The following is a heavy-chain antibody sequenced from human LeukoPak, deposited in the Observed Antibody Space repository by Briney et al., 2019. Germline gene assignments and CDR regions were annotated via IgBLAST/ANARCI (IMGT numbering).Heavy chain of an antibody. J-gene: IGHJ4*02. CDR2: VYPGDSDT. CDR1: GYSFTNYW. CDR3: ARLGPTGLAYFAY. V-gene: IGHV5-51*01. D-gene: IGHD3-16*01. Sequence: GESLKISCKGSGYSFTNYWIAWVRQMPGKGLDWMGIVYPGDSDTKYSPSSQGQVTISADKSISTAYLQWSSLKAADSAMYYCARLGPTGLAYFAYWGQGSLVTVSS.